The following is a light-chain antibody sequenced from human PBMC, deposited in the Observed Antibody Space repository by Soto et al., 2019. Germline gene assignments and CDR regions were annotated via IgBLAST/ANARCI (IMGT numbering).Light chain of an antibody. CDR1: SSDVGAYNY. Sequence: QSALAQPPSASGSPGQSVTISCTGTSSDVGAYNYVSWYQQLPGKAPKLIIYEVRKRPSGVPDRFSGSKSDNTASLTVSGLQAEDEADYYCTSYAGTYSFFYVFGTGTKVTVL. J-gene: IGLJ1*01. CDR2: EVR. V-gene: IGLV2-8*01. CDR3: TSYAGTYSFFYV.